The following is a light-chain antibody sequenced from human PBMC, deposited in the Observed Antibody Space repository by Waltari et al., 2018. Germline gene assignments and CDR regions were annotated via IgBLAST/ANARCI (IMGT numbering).Light chain of an antibody. V-gene: IGLV2-14*03. J-gene: IGLJ1*01. CDR1: SSDVGGSNY. CDR2: DVS. Sequence: QSALTQPASVSGSPGQSITISCTGTSSDVGGSNYVSWYQQYPGKAPKLIIHDVSGRPSGVSIRFSGAKSGNTASLTISGLQAEDEADYYCSSYASGSAFYVFATATKVTVL. CDR3: SSYASGSAFYV.